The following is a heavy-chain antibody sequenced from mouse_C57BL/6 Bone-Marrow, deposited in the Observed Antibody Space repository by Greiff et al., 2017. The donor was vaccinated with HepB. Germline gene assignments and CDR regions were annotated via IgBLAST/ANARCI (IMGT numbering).Heavy chain of an antibody. D-gene: IGHD4-1*01. V-gene: IGHV1-82*01. CDR2: IYPGDGDT. CDR3: AITGTGYFDV. Sequence: VKLMESGPELVKPGASVKISCKASGYAFSSSWMNWVKQRPGKGLEWIGRIYPGDGDTNYNGKFKGKATLTADKSSSTAYMQLSSLTSEDSAVYFCAITGTGYFDVWGTGTTVTVSS. CDR1: GYAFSSSW. J-gene: IGHJ1*03.